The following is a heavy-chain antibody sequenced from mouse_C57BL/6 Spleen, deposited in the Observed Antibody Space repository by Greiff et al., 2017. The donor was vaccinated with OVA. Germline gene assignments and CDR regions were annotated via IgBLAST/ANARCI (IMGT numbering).Heavy chain of an antibody. V-gene: IGHV1-53*01. CDR3: ARIYYDYDAPWFAY. D-gene: IGHD2-4*01. Sequence: QVQLQQPGTELVKPGASVKLSCKASGYTFTSYWMHWVKQRPGQGLEWIGNINPSNGGTNYNEKFKSKATLTVDKSSSTASMQLSSLTSEDAAVDYGARIYYDYDAPWFAYWGQGTLVTVSA. CDR1: GYTFTSYW. J-gene: IGHJ3*01. CDR2: INPSNGGT.